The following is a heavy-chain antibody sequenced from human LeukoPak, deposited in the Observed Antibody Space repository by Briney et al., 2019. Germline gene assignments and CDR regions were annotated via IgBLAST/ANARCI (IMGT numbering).Heavy chain of an antibody. D-gene: IGHD1-26*01. Sequence: GGSLRLSCAASGFTFSSYGMSWVRQAPGKGLEWVSAISGSGGSTYYADSVKGWFTISRDNSKNTLYLQMNSLRAEDTALYYCAKDGSGTGDLDYWGQGTLVTVSS. CDR3: AKDGSGTGDLDY. CDR1: GFTFSSYG. J-gene: IGHJ4*02. CDR2: ISGSGGST. V-gene: IGHV3-23*01.